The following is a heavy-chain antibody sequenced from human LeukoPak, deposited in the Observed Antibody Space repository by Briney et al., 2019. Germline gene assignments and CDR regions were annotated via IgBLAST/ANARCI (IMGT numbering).Heavy chain of an antibody. J-gene: IGHJ4*02. CDR3: ARAAGGDDSSGYYYSLDY. Sequence: PGRSLRLSCAASGFTFSSYAMHWVRQAPDKGLEWVAVISYDGSNKYYADSVKGRFTISRDNSKNTLYLQMNSLRAEDTAVYYCARAAGGDDSSGYYYSLDYWGQGTLVTVSS. CDR1: GFTFSSYA. CDR2: ISYDGSNK. V-gene: IGHV3-30-3*01. D-gene: IGHD3-22*01.